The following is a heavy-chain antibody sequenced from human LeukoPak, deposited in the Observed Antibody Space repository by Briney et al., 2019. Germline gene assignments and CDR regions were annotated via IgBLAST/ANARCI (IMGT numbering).Heavy chain of an antibody. V-gene: IGHV1-46*01. CDR2: INPSGGST. J-gene: IGHJ4*02. CDR1: GYTFTSYY. Sequence: EASVKVSCKASGYTFTSYYMHWVRQARGQGLEWMGIINPSGGSTSYAQKFQGRVTMTRDTSTSTVYMELSSLRSEDTAVYYCARDRVRGYSYGHFDYWGQGTLVTVSS. CDR3: ARDRVRGYSYGHFDY. D-gene: IGHD5-18*01.